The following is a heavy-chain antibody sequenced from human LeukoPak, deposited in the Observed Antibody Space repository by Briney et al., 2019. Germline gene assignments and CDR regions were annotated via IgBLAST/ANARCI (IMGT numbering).Heavy chain of an antibody. CDR3: ARGGRSSWYSGYYYYYMDV. D-gene: IGHD6-13*01. Sequence: PSETLSLTCTVSSDSIRSGSYYWGWIRQPPGKGLEWIGSIHYSESTYYKPSLKSRVTISVDTSKTQFSLKLSSVTAADTAVYYCARGGRSSWYSGYYYYYMDVWGKGTTVTISS. CDR1: SDSIRSGSYY. V-gene: IGHV4-39*07. J-gene: IGHJ6*03. CDR2: IHYSEST.